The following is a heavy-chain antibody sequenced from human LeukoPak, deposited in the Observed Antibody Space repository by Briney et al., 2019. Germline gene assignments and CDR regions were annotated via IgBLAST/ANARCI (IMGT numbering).Heavy chain of an antibody. D-gene: IGHD6-19*01. V-gene: IGHV3-23*01. CDR3: AKGDSSGWYGDAFDI. J-gene: IGHJ3*02. CDR2: ISGSGGST. CDR1: GFTFSSYA. Sequence: GGSLRLSCAASGFTFSSYAMSWVRQAPGKGLEWVSAISGSGGSTYYADSVKGRFTISRDNSKNTLYLQVNSLRAEDTAVYYCAKGDSSGWYGDAFDIWGQGTMVTVSS.